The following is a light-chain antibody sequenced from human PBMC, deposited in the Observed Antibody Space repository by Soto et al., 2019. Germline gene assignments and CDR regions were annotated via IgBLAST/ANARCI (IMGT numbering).Light chain of an antibody. Sequence: EVVLKQSPGTLSLSPGARATLSCTASQSVSSNSLAWYQQIPGQPPRLPIYGASSRATAVPDRFTGSGSETHFTPAITGLEPEAFAVVYCQHSCRSPPLTFRGGTKVEIK. CDR1: QSVSSNS. J-gene: IGKJ4*01. CDR2: GAS. V-gene: IGKV3-20*01. CDR3: QHSCRSPPLT.